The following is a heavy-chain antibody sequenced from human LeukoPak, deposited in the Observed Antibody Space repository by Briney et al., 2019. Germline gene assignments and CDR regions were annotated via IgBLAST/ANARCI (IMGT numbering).Heavy chain of an antibody. CDR2: ISSDGRST. Sequence: GGSLRLSCSASGFTFSTYSMHWVRQAPGKGLQYVSAISSDGRSTYYADSVKGRFTISRDNSKNTLYLQMSSLRAEDTAVYYCAKGGTTVVDYWGQGTLVTVSS. CDR3: AKGGTTVVDY. V-gene: IGHV3-64D*06. D-gene: IGHD4-23*01. CDR1: GFTFSTYS. J-gene: IGHJ4*02.